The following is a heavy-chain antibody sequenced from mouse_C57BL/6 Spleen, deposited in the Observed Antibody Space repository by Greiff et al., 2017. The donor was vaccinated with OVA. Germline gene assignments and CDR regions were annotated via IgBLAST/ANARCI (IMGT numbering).Heavy chain of an antibody. D-gene: IGHD1-1*01. V-gene: IGHV1-22*01. Sequence: EVQLQESGPELVKPGASVKMSCKASGYTFTDYNMHWVKQSHGKSLEWIGYINPNNGGTSYNQKFKGKDTLTVNKSSSTAYMELRSLTSEDSAVYYGTRTVVEGFDYWGQGTTLTVSS. CDR3: TRTVVEGFDY. J-gene: IGHJ2*01. CDR1: GYTFTDYN. CDR2: INPNNGGT.